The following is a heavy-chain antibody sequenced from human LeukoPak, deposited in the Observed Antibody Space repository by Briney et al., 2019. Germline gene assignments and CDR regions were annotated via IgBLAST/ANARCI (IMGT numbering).Heavy chain of an antibody. Sequence: GESLKISCKGSGYSFTSYWIGWVRQMPGKGLEWMGIIYPGDSDTKYSPSFQGQVTISADKSINTVYLQWSSLKASDTAMYYCARLAYCGGDCYRTTRGYFQHWGQGTLVTVSS. CDR1: GYSFTSYW. D-gene: IGHD2-21*02. J-gene: IGHJ1*01. CDR3: ARLAYCGGDCYRTTRGYFQH. V-gene: IGHV5-51*01. CDR2: IYPGDSDT.